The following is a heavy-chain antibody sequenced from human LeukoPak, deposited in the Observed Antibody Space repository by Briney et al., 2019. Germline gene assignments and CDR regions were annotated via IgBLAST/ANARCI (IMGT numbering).Heavy chain of an antibody. CDR3: ANGAYGWTWIQLWPATFEAY. Sequence: GGSLRLSCAASGFTFSSYAMSWVRQAPGKGLEWVSAISGSGGSTYYADSVKGRFTISRDNSKNTLYLQMNSLRAEDTAVYYCANGAYGWTWIQLWPATFEAYWGQGTLVTVSS. CDR2: ISGSGGST. D-gene: IGHD5-18*01. CDR1: GFTFSSYA. J-gene: IGHJ4*02. V-gene: IGHV3-23*01.